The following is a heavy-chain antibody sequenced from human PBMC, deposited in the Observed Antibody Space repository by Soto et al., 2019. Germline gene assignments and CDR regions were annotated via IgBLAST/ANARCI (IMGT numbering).Heavy chain of an antibody. CDR3: ARDGSGQGCGDYVGWVY. D-gene: IGHD4-17*01. Sequence: QVQLQESGPGLVKPSQTLSLTCTVSGGSISSGGYYWSWIRQHPGKGLEWIGYIYYSGSTYYNPSLKSRVTISEDTSKNQFSLKLSSVTAADTAVYYCARDGSGQGCGDYVGWVYWGQGTLVTVSS. V-gene: IGHV4-31*03. CDR2: IYYSGST. J-gene: IGHJ4*02. CDR1: GGSISSGGYY.